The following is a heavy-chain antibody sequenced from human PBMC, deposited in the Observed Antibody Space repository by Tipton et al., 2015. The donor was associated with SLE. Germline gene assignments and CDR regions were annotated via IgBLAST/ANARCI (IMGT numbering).Heavy chain of an antibody. CDR2: ITNSGNT. J-gene: IGHJ5*02. CDR1: GGSISGSNYY. Sequence: LSLTCTVSGGSISGSNYYWDWIRQPPGKGPEWIGRITNSGNTYYIPSLQSRVTMSVDTSKNHFSLKLSSVTAADTAVYYCARHDTNYGRNWFDPWGQGTLVTVSS. D-gene: IGHD2-8*01. CDR3: ARHDTNYGRNWFDP. V-gene: IGHV4-39*01.